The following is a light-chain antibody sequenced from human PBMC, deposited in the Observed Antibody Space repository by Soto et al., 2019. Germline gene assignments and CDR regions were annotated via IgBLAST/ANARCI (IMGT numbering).Light chain of an antibody. CDR2: RAS. CDR3: QQYNNWPPSYT. J-gene: IGKJ2*01. Sequence: EVVMTQSPATLSLSPGERATLSCRASQSVTKNLAWYQQRPGQAPRLLIYRASTRATGVPARFSGSGSGTEFSLTISSLQSEDFAVYYCQQYNNWPPSYTFGQGTKLEIK. CDR1: QSVTKN. V-gene: IGKV3-15*01.